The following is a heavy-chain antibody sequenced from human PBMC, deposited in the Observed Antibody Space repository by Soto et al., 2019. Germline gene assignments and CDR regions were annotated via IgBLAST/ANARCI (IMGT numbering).Heavy chain of an antibody. J-gene: IGHJ4*02. CDR3: ARDQGGGCHY. D-gene: IGHD3-16*01. V-gene: IGHV3-30-3*01. CDR1: EFTFSSYA. CDR2: ISYDGSNK. Sequence: PGGSLKLSCAASEFTFSSYAMHWVRQAPGKGLEWVAVISYDGSNKYYADSVKGRFTISSDNSKNTLYLQMNSLRAEDTAVYYWARDQGGGCHYSGSGTLVTVS.